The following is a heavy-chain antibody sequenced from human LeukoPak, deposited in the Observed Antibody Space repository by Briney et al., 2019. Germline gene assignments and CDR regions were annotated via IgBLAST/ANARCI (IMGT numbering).Heavy chain of an antibody. J-gene: IGHJ5*02. CDR1: GFTFSSYV. Sequence: GRSLRLSCAASGFTFSSYVMHWVRQAPGKGLEWVAVIWYDGSNKYYADSVKGRFTISRDNSKNTLYLQMNSLRAEDTAVYYCARDPYSSGWYGWFDPWGQGTLVTVSS. CDR3: ARDPYSSGWYGWFDP. D-gene: IGHD6-19*01. CDR2: IWYDGSNK. V-gene: IGHV3-33*01.